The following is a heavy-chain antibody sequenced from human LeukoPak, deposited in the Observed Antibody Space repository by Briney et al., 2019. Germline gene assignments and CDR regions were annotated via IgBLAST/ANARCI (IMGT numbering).Heavy chain of an antibody. CDR3: ARIKRAVVSHLYYMDV. V-gene: IGHV3-21*01. D-gene: IGHD2-2*01. CDR2: ISSSSSYI. CDR1: GFTFSSYS. J-gene: IGHJ6*03. Sequence: PGGSLRLSCAASGFTFSSYSMNWVRQAPGKGLEWVSSISSSSSYIYYADSVKGRFTISRDNAKNSLYLQMNSLRAEDTAVYYCARIKRAVVSHLYYMDVWGKGTTVTVSS.